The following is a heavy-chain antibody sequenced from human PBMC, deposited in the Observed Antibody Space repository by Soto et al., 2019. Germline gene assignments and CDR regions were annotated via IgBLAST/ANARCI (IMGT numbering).Heavy chain of an antibody. Sequence: EVQLLESGGGLVQPGGSLRLSCAASGFTFTDYAMNWVRQAPGKGLEWVSGVSGSGDSTHYADSVKGRFTISRDNSKNTQYLQMTSLRAEDTAIYYCAKDGGYYGSGSWYYRMDVWGQGTTVTVSS. J-gene: IGHJ6*02. CDR1: GFTFTDYA. CDR2: VSGSGDST. CDR3: AKDGGYYGSGSWYYRMDV. D-gene: IGHD3-10*01. V-gene: IGHV3-23*01.